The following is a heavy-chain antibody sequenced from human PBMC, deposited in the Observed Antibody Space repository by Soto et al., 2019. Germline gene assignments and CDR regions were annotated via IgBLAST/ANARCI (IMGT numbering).Heavy chain of an antibody. Sequence: SETLSLTCAVSGGSISSGGYSWSWIRQPPGKGLEWIGYIYHSGSTYYNPSLKSRVTISVDRSKNQFSLKLSSVTAADTAVYYCARVVCSGGSCYPVRFDPWSQRTPDTGSS. CDR2: IYHSGST. V-gene: IGHV4-30-2*01. J-gene: IGHJ5*02. D-gene: IGHD2-15*01. CDR3: ARVVCSGGSCYPVRFDP. CDR1: GGSISSGGYS.